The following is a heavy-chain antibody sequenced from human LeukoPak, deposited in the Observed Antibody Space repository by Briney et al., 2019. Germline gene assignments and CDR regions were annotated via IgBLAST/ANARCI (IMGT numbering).Heavy chain of an antibody. Sequence: PSETLSLTCTVSGGSISSYYWSWIRQPPGKGLEWIGYIYYSGSTNYNPSLKSRVTISVDTSKNQFSLKLSSVTAADTAVYYCARAPSRITGTTGGFDYWGQGTLVTVSS. CDR1: GGSISSYY. CDR2: IYYSGST. CDR3: ARAPSRITGTTGGFDY. V-gene: IGHV4-59*01. D-gene: IGHD1-7*01. J-gene: IGHJ4*02.